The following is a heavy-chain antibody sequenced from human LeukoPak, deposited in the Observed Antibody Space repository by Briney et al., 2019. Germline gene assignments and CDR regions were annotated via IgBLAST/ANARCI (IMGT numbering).Heavy chain of an antibody. CDR2: ISSSSSYI. V-gene: IGHV3-21*01. CDR1: GFTFSSYS. CDR3: ARALVVVVSAPNYFDY. Sequence: PGGSLRLSCAASGFTFSSYSMNWVRQAPGKGLEWVSSISSSSSYIYYADSVKGRFTVSRDNAKNSLYLQMNSLRAEDTAVCYCARALVVVVSAPNYFDYWGQGTLVTVSS. J-gene: IGHJ4*02. D-gene: IGHD2-21*02.